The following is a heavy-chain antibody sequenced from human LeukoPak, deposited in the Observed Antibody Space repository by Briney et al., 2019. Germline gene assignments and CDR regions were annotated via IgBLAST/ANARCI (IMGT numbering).Heavy chain of an antibody. V-gene: IGHV3-23*01. CDR2: ISGSGGST. D-gene: IGHD2-15*01. J-gene: IGHJ4*02. CDR3: AKSSHGGFYFDY. CDR1: GFTFSSYA. Sequence: GGSLRLSRGASGFTFSSYAMSWVRQAPGKGLEWVSAISGSGGSTYYANSVKGRFTISRDNSKNTLYLQMNSLRAEDTAVYYCAKSSHGGFYFDYWGQGTLVTVSS.